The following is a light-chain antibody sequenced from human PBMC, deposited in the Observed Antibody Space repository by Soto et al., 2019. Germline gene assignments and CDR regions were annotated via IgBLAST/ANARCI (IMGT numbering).Light chain of an antibody. Sequence: DIQMTQSPSSLSASVEDRVIITCRASQSISNHLNWYQQKPGKAPKLLIFAASSLPSGVPSRFSGSRSGPDFTLPISSLQPEDFATYYCQQSYSSPPTFGQGTKVEIK. CDR1: QSISNH. CDR2: AAS. V-gene: IGKV1-39*01. J-gene: IGKJ1*01. CDR3: QQSYSSPPT.